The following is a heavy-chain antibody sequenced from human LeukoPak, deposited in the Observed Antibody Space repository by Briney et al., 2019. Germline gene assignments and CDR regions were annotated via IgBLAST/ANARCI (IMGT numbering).Heavy chain of an antibody. J-gene: IGHJ5*02. V-gene: IGHV4-61*02. CDR3: ARSSGYDSGWFDP. Sequence: SETLSLTCTVSGGSISSGSYYWSWIRQPAGKGLEWIGRIYTSGSTNCNPSLKSRVTISVDTSKNQFSLKLSSVTAADTAVYYCARSSGYDSGWFDPWRQGTLVTVSS. CDR1: GGSISSGSYY. D-gene: IGHD5-12*01. CDR2: IYTSGST.